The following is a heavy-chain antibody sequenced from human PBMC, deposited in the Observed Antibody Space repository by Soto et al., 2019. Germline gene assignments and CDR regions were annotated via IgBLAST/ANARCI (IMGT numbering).Heavy chain of an antibody. CDR2: ILHDGSAE. Sequence: QVQLVESVGGVVQPGRSLRLSCAASGFTFTNDDMHWVRQAPGKGLEWMALILHDGSAEYYADSVKGRFTISRDNAKSTLYLQMNSLRAEDTAVYYCARSRDGYSFYFYYGMDVWGQGTTVTVSS. CDR3: ARSRDGYSFYFYYGMDV. D-gene: IGHD4-4*01. CDR1: GFTFTNDD. V-gene: IGHV3-30*03. J-gene: IGHJ6*02.